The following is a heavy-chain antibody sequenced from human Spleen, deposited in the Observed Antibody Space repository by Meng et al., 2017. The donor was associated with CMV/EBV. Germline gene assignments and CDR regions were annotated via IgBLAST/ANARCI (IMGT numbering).Heavy chain of an antibody. V-gene: IGHV3-7*01. CDR3: ARALRDNDNWFDP. CDR1: GFSFSGYW. Sequence: GESLKISCAASGFSFSGYWMTWVRQAPGKGLEWVANIKQDGSERYYLDSVKGRFTISRDNAKNSLYLQMNSLRAEDTAVFYCARALRDNDNWFDPWGQGTLVTVSS. CDR2: IKQDGSER. D-gene: IGHD5-24*01. J-gene: IGHJ5*02.